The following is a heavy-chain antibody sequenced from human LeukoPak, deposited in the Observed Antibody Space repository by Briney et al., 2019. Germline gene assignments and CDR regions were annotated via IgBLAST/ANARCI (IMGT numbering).Heavy chain of an antibody. CDR3: ASYITIFGVVTVDAFDI. CDR2: ISSSGSTI. D-gene: IGHD3-3*01. V-gene: IGHV3-11*01. J-gene: IGHJ3*02. Sequence: PGGSLRLSCAASGFTFSDYYMSWIRQAPGKGLEWVSYISSSGSTIYYADSVKGRFTISRDNAKNSLYLQMNSLRAEDTAVYYCASYITIFGVVTVDAFDIWGQGTMVTVSS. CDR1: GFTFSDYY.